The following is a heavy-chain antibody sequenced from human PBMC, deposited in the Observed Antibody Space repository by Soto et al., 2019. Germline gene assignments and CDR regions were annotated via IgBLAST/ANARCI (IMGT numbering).Heavy chain of an antibody. D-gene: IGHD6-19*01. V-gene: IGHV3-23*01. CDR1: GFTFSSYA. J-gene: IGHJ5*02. CDR3: AKLYQKPGIAVAGIRGRFDP. CDR2: ISGSGGST. Sequence: HPGGSLRLSCAASGFTFSSYAMSWVRQAPGKGLEWVSAISGSGGSTYYADSVKGRFTISRDNSKNTLYLQMNSLRAEDTAVYYCAKLYQKPGIAVAGIRGRFDPWGQGTLVTVSS.